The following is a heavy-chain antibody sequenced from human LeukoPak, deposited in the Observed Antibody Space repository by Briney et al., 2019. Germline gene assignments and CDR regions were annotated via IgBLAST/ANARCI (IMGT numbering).Heavy chain of an antibody. CDR2: IKQDESEK. V-gene: IGHV3-7*03. D-gene: IGHD3-16*01. J-gene: IGHJ1*01. CDR3: AKDDAWGRYKD. Sequence: PGGSLRLSCTVSGFTVSINSMSWVRQAPGKGLEWVANIKQDESEKYYVDSVKGRFTISRDNSKNTVSLQMNSLRGDDTAVYYCAKDDAWGRYKDWGQGTLVTVSS. CDR1: GFTVSINS.